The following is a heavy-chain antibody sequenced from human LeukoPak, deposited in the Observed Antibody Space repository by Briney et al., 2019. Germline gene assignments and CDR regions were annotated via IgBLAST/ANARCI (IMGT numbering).Heavy chain of an antibody. CDR1: GGTFSSYA. J-gene: IGHJ1*01. CDR2: IIPIFGTA. V-gene: IGHV1-69*13. D-gene: IGHD6-13*01. Sequence: ASVKVSCKASGGTFSSYAISWVRQAPGQGLEWTGGIIPIFGTANYVQKFQGRVTITADESTSTAYMELSSLRSEDTAVYYCARVALAAAAEYFQHWGQGTLVTVSS. CDR3: ARVALAAAAEYFQH.